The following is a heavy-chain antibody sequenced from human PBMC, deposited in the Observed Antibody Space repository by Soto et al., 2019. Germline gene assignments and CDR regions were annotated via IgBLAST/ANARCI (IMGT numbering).Heavy chain of an antibody. CDR3: VRDLDGSGSYYTDY. Sequence: ASVKVSCKASGYSFLSYGLSWVRQAPGQGLEWMGWISPNNGNTNYAQKLQGRVTMTTDTSTSTAYMELRSLRSDDTAVYYCVRDLDGSGSYYTDYWGRGTLVTVSS. D-gene: IGHD3-10*01. V-gene: IGHV1-18*04. CDR1: GYSFLSYG. CDR2: ISPNNGNT. J-gene: IGHJ4*02.